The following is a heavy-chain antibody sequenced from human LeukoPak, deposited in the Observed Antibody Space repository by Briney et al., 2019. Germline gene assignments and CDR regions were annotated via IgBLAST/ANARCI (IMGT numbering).Heavy chain of an antibody. CDR3: ARGPNYYDSSGYYFDY. CDR2: IYSGGST. CDR1: GFTVSSNY. V-gene: IGHV3-53*04. Sequence: PGGSLRLSCAASGFTVSSNYMSWVRQAPGKGLEWVSVIYSGGSTYYADSVKGRFTISRHNSKNTLYLQMNSLRAGDTAVYYCARGPNYYDSSGYYFDYWGQGTLVTVSS. J-gene: IGHJ4*02. D-gene: IGHD3-22*01.